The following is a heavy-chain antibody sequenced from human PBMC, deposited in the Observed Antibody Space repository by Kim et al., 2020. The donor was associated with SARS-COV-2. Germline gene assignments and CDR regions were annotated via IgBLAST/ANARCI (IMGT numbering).Heavy chain of an antibody. CDR2: IYYRGST. J-gene: IGHJ4*02. CDR1: GGSISSSSYY. V-gene: IGHV4-39*07. D-gene: IGHD3-3*01. Sequence: SETLSLTCTVSGGSISSSSYYWGWIRQPPGKGLEWIGSIYYRGSTYYNPSLKSRVTISVDTSTNQFSLKLSSVTAADTAVYYCARGFTSPFWNYWGQGTLVTVSS. CDR3: ARGFTSPFWNY.